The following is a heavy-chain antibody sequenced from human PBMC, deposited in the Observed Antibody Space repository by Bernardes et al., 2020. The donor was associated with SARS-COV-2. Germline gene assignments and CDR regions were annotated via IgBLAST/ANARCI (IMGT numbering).Heavy chain of an antibody. CDR3: TTWLFNHFDY. CDR1: GYTFSTYA. Sequence: GGSLRLSGAGSGYTFSTYAMNWLRQAPGKGLEGVSTIDGRTTNTHYADFVRGRFTISRDNSKNTLYLHMSSLRAEDTAIYHCTTWLFNHFDYWGRGTPVTVSS. CDR2: IDGRTTNT. V-gene: IGHV3-23*05. D-gene: IGHD3-22*01. J-gene: IGHJ4*02.